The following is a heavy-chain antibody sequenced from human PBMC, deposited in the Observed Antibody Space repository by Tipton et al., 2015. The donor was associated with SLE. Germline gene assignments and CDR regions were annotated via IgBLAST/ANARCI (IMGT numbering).Heavy chain of an antibody. CDR2: FNPNSGDT. D-gene: IGHD3-9*01. V-gene: IGHV1-2*06. CDR1: GYTFTGYY. CDR3: ARGRLVFPFDY. J-gene: IGHJ4*02. Sequence: QVQLVQSGVEVKKPGASVNVSGKASGYTFTGYYMHWVRQAPGQGLEWMGRFNPNSGDTNFAPKFQGRVTMTRDTSINTAYMEVNRLRTDDTAMYYCARGRLVFPFDYWGQGTRVTVSS.